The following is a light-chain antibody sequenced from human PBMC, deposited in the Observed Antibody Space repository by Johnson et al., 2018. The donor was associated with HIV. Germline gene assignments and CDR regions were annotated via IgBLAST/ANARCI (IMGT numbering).Light chain of an antibody. CDR1: SSKIGNNY. CDR2: DNN. V-gene: IGLV1-51*01. Sequence: QSVLTQPPSVSAAPGQKVTISCSGISSKIGNNYVSWYQHLPGAAPKLLIYDNNKRPSGIPDRFSGSKSGTSATLGITGLQTGDEADYYCGTWDSSLRVGFFGTGTKVTVL. J-gene: IGLJ1*01. CDR3: GTWDSSLRVGF.